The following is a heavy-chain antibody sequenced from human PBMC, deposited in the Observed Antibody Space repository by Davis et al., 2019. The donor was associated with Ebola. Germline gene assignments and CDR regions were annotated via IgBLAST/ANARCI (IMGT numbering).Heavy chain of an antibody. CDR3: ARAPGGFGELFDY. V-gene: IGHV4-30-2*01. D-gene: IGHD3-10*01. CDR1: GGSISSGGYS. CDR2: IYHSGST. J-gene: IGHJ4*02. Sequence: SETLSLTCAVSGGSISSGGYSWSWIRQPSGKGLEWIGYIYHSGSTYYNPSLKSRVTISVDRSKNQFSLKLSSVTAADTAVYYCARAPGGFGELFDYWGQGTLVTVSS.